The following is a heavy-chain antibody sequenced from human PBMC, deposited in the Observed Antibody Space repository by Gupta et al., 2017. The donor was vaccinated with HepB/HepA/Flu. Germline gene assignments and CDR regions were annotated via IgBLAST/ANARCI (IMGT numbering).Heavy chain of an antibody. Sequence: QVQLVASGGGVVQPERSLRLSCSASGFSFSAYVMHWVSQTPCKGREGGAVISYDGGNKYDADSWNGRFTISRNNARKTWYLQVQGLRDEDTDVYYGARAGWSKYWVFDDGCHGALVSVSS. CDR1: GFSFSAYV. J-gene: IGHJ4*01. CDR2: ISYDGGNK. V-gene: IGHV3-30*04. D-gene: IGHD2/OR15-2a*01. CDR3: ARAGWSKYWVFDD.